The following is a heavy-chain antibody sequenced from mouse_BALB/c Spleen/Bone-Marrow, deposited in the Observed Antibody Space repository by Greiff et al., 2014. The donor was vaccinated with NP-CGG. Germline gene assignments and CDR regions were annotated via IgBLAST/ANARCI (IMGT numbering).Heavy chain of an antibody. CDR1: GYTFTSYY. Sequence: QVQLQQSGAELVKPGASVKLSCKASGYTFTSYYIYWVKQRPGQGLEWIGEINPSYGGTNFNEKFKSKATLTVDKSSSTAYMQLSSLTSEDSAVYYCTRSNGNWFAYWGQGTLVTVSA. V-gene: IGHV1S81*02. CDR3: TRSNGNWFAY. D-gene: IGHD2-1*01. CDR2: INPSYGGT. J-gene: IGHJ3*01.